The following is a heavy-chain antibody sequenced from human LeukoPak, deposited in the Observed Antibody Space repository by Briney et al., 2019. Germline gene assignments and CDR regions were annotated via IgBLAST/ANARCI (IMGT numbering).Heavy chain of an antibody. CDR2: IYYSGST. CDR1: GGSISSSSYY. Sequence: PSETLSLTCTVSGGSISSSSYYWGWIRQPPGKGLEWIGSIYYSGSTYYNPSLKSRVTISVDTSKNQFSLKLSSVTAADTAVYYCAREWSSSPYYYYYYMDVWGKGTTVTVSS. D-gene: IGHD2-15*01. J-gene: IGHJ6*03. CDR3: AREWSSSPYYYYYYMDV. V-gene: IGHV4-39*07.